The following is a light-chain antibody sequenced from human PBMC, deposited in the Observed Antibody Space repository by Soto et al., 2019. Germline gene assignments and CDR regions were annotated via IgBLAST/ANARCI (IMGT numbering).Light chain of an antibody. CDR3: KQYNTWLWT. CDR2: GAS. V-gene: IGKV3-15*01. J-gene: IGKJ1*01. Sequence: EVVMTQSPATLSVSPGERATLSCRASQSVNANLAWYQQKPGQAPRLLIHGASNRATGIPARFSGSGFGTEFILNISSLQSEDFAVYYCKQYNTWLWTFGQGTKVEI. CDR1: QSVNAN.